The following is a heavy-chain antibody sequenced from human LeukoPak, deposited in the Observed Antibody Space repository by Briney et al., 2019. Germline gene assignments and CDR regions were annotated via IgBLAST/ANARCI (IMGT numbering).Heavy chain of an antibody. CDR3: ATLGFLGATRFLDN. Sequence: SVKVSCKASGGIFNDYGINWVRQAPGLGLEWMGGVVPVFGTTNYAQRFQGRVSITADESTNTAYMEVSSLRSEDMAVYYCATLGFLGATRFLDNWGQGTLVTVSS. CDR1: GGIFNDYG. V-gene: IGHV1-69*13. CDR2: VVPVFGTT. D-gene: IGHD1-26*01. J-gene: IGHJ4*02.